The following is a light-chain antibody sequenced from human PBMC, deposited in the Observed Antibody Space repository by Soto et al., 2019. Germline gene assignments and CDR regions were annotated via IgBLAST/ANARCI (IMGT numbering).Light chain of an antibody. CDR3: QQHGQWPIT. Sequence: DVQMTKSPSTLSASVGDGVTITCRASQSISSWLAWYQQKPGKAPKLLIYDASSLESGVPSRFSGSGSGTEFTLTISSLQPDDFATYYCQQHGQWPITFGQATRLAI. CDR2: DAS. CDR1: QSISSW. V-gene: IGKV1-5*01. J-gene: IGKJ5*01.